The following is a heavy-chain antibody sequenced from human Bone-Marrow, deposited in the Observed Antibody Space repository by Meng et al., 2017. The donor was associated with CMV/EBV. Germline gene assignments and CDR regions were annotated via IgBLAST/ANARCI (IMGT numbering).Heavy chain of an antibody. J-gene: IGHJ4*02. CDR3: ARKTAGIAAFDY. D-gene: IGHD6-13*01. CDR2: IYHSGST. CDR1: GYSISSGYY. V-gene: IGHV4-38-2*02. Sequence: GSLRLSCTVSGYSISSGYYWGWIRQPPGKGLEWIGSIYHSGSTYYNPSLKSRVTISVDTSKNQFSLKLSSVTAADTAVYYCARKTAGIAAFDYWGQGTLVTVSS.